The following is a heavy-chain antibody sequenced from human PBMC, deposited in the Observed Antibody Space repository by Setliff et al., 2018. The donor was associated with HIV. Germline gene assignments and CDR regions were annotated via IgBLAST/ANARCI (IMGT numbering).Heavy chain of an antibody. J-gene: IGHJ3*01. CDR2: FHYTGGT. CDR3: AIDCSGGTSHSGGGYDTFDF. V-gene: IGHV4-59*01. CDR1: GVSINTYY. Sequence: SETLSLTCSVSGVSINTYYWNWVRQSGTGLEWIGYFHYTGGTSYNPSLTRRVTISADTSKNQFSLNLTSVTAADTAVYYCAIDCSGGTSHSGGGYDTFDFWGQGTMVTVSS. D-gene: IGHD2-15*01.